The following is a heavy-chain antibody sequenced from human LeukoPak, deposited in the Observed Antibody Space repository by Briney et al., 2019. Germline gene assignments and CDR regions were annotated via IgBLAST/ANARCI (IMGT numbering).Heavy chain of an antibody. CDR1: GFTFSGYW. J-gene: IGHJ4*02. CDR3: ARGRLTSSWYYFDY. CDR2: IRTDGSSN. D-gene: IGHD6-19*01. Sequence: VGSLRLSCAASGFTFSGYWMHWVRQAPGKGLVWVSRIRTDGSSNTYADFVKGRFTISRDNAKNTLYLQMNSLRAEDTAVYYCARGRLTSSWYYFDYWGQGTLVTVSS. V-gene: IGHV3-74*01.